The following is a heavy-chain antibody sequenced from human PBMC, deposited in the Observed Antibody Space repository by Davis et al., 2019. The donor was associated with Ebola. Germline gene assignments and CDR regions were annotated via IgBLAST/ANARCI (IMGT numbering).Heavy chain of an antibody. CDR1: GDSVASGG. CDR3: ARGWLRSAFDQ. J-gene: IGHJ4*01. Sequence: PSETLSLTCAISGDSVASGGWNWIRQSPSRGFEGRGRTYYSSKWYNESALSVKSRITISADTAKNQLSLHLNSVTPEDTAVYYCARGWLRSAFDQWGQGTLVTVSS. V-gene: IGHV6-1*01. CDR2: TYYSSKWYN. D-gene: IGHD5-12*01.